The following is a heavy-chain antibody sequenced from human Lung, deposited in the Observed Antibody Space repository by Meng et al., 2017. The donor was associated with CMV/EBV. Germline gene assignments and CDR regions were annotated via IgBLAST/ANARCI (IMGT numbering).Heavy chain of an antibody. J-gene: IGHJ4*02. CDR3: AGLIVGNGGRGN. D-gene: IGHD1-26*01. CDR1: GGVVSSANYH. V-gene: IGHV4-61*01. Sequence: GSLRLSCIVSGGVVSSANYHWNWIRQTPGKGLEWIGQTWPGRGTNYNPSLESRLAISLDTSKNQFTLQLSSVTPADTAVYYCAGLIVGNGGRGNWGQGXLVTVSS. CDR2: TWPGRGT.